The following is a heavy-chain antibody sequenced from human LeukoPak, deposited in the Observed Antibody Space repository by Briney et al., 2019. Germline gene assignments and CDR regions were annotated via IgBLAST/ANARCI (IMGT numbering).Heavy chain of an antibody. CDR2: MNPNSGNT. CDR3: ARGHVVVPAANMGVYYYYYYYGMDV. CDR1: GYTFTSYD. D-gene: IGHD2-2*01. Sequence: ASVKVSCKASGYTFTSYDVNWVRQATGQGLEWMGWMNPNSGNTGYAQKFQGRVTMTRNTSISTAYMELSSLRSEDTAVYYCARGHVVVPAANMGVYYYYYYYGMDVWGQGTTVTVSS. V-gene: IGHV1-8*01. J-gene: IGHJ6*02.